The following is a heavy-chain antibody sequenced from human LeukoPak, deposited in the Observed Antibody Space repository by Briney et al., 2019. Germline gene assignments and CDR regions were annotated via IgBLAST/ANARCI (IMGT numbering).Heavy chain of an antibody. D-gene: IGHD3-22*01. CDR2: INHSGST. V-gene: IGHV4-34*01. J-gene: IGHJ4*02. CDR1: GGSFSGYY. CDR3: ARGYFSGYYFDY. Sequence: SVTLSLTCAVYGGSFSGYYWSWIHQPPGKGLEWIGEINHSGSTNYNPSLKSRVTILVDTSKNQFSLKLSSVTAADTAVYYCARGYFSGYYFDYWGQGTLVTVSS.